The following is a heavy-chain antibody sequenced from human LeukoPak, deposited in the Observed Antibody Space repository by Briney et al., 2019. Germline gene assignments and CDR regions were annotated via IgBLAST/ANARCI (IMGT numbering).Heavy chain of an antibody. CDR2: VSRSSRHM. D-gene: IGHD4-11*01. CDR3: VRDLDTVTTAFLVY. V-gene: IGHV3-21*01. CDR1: GFTFSSYS. J-gene: IGHJ4*02. Sequence: KPGGSLRLSCAASGFTFSSYSMNWDRQAPGKGLEWVSSVSRSSRHMYYADSVKGRFTISRDDAKNSLSLQMDSLRAEDSAVYYCVRDLDTVTTAFLVYWGQGTLVTVSS.